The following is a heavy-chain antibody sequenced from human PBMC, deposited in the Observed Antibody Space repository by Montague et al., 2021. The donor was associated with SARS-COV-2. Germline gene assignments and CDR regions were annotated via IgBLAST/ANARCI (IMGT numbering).Heavy chain of an antibody. D-gene: IGHD3-22*01. CDR1: GGSINYSGYY. CDR3: ARWTLEVVVKAFDI. Sequence: SETLSLTCTVSGGSINYSGYYWGWIRQPPGKGLEWIGSISYSGSTXYNLSVKSRVTTSVDTSKNQFSLKLSSVTAADTAIYYCARWTLEVVVKAFDIWGQGTMVAVSP. CDR2: ISYSGST. J-gene: IGHJ3*02. V-gene: IGHV4-39*01.